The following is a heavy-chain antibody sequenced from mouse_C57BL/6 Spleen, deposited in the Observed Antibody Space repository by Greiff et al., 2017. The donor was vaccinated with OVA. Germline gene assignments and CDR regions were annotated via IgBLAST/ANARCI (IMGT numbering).Heavy chain of an antibody. CDR1: GYAFTNYL. J-gene: IGHJ2*01. D-gene: IGHD1-1*01. V-gene: IGHV1-54*01. Sequence: QVQLQQSGAELVRPGTSVKVSCKASGYAFTNYLIEWVKQRPGQGLEWIGVINPGSGGTNYNEKFKGKATLTADKSSSTAYMQLSSLTSEDSAVYFCARYRGLLPYYFDYWGQGTTLTVSS. CDR2: INPGSGGT. CDR3: ARYRGLLPYYFDY.